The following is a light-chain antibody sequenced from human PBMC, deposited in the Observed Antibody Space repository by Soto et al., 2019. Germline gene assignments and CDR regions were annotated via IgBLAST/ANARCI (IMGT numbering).Light chain of an antibody. V-gene: IGKV1-33*01. J-gene: IGKJ5*01. CDR1: QDITNY. CDR2: DAS. CDR3: QHYNSFPIT. Sequence: DIQMTQSPSSLSASVGDRVTITCQASQDITNYLHWFQQKPGKAPKXLIYDASQLETGVPSRFSGSGSGTDFTFTINSLQPEDIGTYDCQHYNSFPITFGQGTRLEIK.